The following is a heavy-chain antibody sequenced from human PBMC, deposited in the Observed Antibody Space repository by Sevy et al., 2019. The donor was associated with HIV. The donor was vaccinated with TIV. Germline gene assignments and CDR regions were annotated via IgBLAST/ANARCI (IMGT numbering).Heavy chain of an antibody. CDR2: ISHSGGST. D-gene: IGHD2-2*01. V-gene: IGHV3-23*01. CDR3: AKGTLVVPAVIYYYYAMDV. CDR1: GFTFSSYG. J-gene: IGHJ6*02. Sequence: GGSLRLSCAASGFTFSSYGMSWVRQAPGKGLKWVSSISHSGGSTYYADSVRGRFTISRDNSKNRLYLQMNSLRAEDTAVYYCAKGTLVVPAVIYYYYAMDVWGQGTTVTVSS.